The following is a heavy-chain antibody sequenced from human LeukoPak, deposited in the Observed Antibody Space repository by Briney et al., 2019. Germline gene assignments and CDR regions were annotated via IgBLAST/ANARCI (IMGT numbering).Heavy chain of an antibody. D-gene: IGHD6-13*01. J-gene: IGHJ4*02. Sequence: GGSLRLSCAASGFTFGSYSMNWVRQAPGKGLEWVSSISSGSSYIYYADSVKGRFTISRDNAKNSLYLQMNSLRAEDTAVYYCARVSSSSWFVDYWGQGTLVTVSS. CDR2: ISSGSSYI. CDR1: GFTFGSYS. CDR3: ARVSSSSWFVDY. V-gene: IGHV3-21*01.